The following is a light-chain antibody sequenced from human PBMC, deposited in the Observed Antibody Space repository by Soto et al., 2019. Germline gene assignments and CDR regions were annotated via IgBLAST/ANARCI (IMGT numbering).Light chain of an antibody. CDR2: DAS. CDR3: QQYNSYST. CDR1: QSISSW. V-gene: IGKV1-5*01. J-gene: IGKJ1*01. Sequence: DIQMTPSPSTLSASVGDRVTITCRASQSISSWLAWYQQKPGKAPKLLIYDASSLESGVPSRFSGSGSGTEFTLTISSLKPDDFATYYCQQYNSYSTFGQGTKVDIK.